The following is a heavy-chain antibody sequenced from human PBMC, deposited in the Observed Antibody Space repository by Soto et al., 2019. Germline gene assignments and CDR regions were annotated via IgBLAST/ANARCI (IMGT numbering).Heavy chain of an antibody. CDR1: GFTFSNYA. J-gene: IGHJ4*02. D-gene: IGHD6-6*01. CDR3: ARDLLAARPGYFDY. V-gene: IGHV3-30-3*01. CDR2: ISYDESHK. Sequence: QVQLVESGGGVVQPGRSLRLSCAASGFTFSNYAMHWVRQAPGKGLEWVAVISYDESHKYYADSVKGRFTISRDNSKNTLYLQMNSLRAEDTAVYYCARDLLAARPGYFDYWGQGTLVTVSS.